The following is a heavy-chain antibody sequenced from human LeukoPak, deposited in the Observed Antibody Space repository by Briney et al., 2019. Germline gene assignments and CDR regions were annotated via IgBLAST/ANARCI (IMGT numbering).Heavy chain of an antibody. CDR1: GGSISSGSYY. V-gene: IGHV4-61*02. J-gene: IGHJ5*02. CDR2: IYTSGST. D-gene: IGHD3-22*01. CDR3: ARDSDYYDSSGYYHNWFDP. Sequence: PSQTLSLTCTVSGGSISSGSYYWSWIRQPAGKGLEWIGRIYTSGSTNYNPSLKSRVTISVDTSKNQFSLKLSSVTAADTAVYYCARDSDYYDSSGYYHNWFDPWGQGTLVTVSS.